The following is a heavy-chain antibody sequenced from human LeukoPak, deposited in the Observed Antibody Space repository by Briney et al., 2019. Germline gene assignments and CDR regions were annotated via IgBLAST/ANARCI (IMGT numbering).Heavy chain of an antibody. CDR2: IYYSGST. CDR3: AAHIVVVPAAMDGGYYYYMDV. D-gene: IGHD2-2*01. CDR1: GGSISSYY. J-gene: IGHJ6*03. Sequence: SETLSLTCTASGGSISSYYWSWIRQPPGKGLEWIGYIYYSGSTNYNPSLKSRVTISVDTSKNQFSLKLSSVTAADTAVYYCAAHIVVVPAAMDGGYYYYMDVWGKGTTVTVSS. V-gene: IGHV4-59*01.